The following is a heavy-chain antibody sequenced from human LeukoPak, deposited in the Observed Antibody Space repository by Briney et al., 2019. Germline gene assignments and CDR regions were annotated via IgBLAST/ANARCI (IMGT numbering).Heavy chain of an antibody. D-gene: IGHD3-10*01. CDR1: GFTFSSYG. CDR3: ASLDGGSGNAVDN. Sequence: GGSLRLSCAASGFTFSSYGMHWVRQAPGKGLEWVAVIWYDGSNKYYADSVKGRFTISRDNSKNTLYQQMNSLRAEDTAVYYCASLDGGSGNAVDNWGQGTMVTVSS. J-gene: IGHJ3*02. V-gene: IGHV3-33*01. CDR2: IWYDGSNK.